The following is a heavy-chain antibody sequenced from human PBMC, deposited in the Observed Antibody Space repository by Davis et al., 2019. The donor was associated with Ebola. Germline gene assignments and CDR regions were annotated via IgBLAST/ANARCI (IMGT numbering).Heavy chain of an antibody. J-gene: IGHJ4*02. CDR2: IWYDGSNK. CDR3: ARDVPTYDNLTGYFDY. V-gene: IGHV3-33*01. D-gene: IGHD3-9*01. CDR1: GFTFSSYG. Sequence: GSLRLSCAASGFTFSSYGMHWVRQAPGKGLEWVAVIWYDGSNKYYADSVKGRFTISRDNSKNTLYLQMNSLRAEDTAVYYCARDVPTYDNLTGYFDYWGQGTLVTVSS.